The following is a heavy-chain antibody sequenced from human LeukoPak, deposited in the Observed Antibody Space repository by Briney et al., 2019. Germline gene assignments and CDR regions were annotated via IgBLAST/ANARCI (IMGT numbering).Heavy chain of an antibody. J-gene: IGHJ6*03. CDR1: GFTFSSYS. D-gene: IGHD5-12*01. Sequence: GGSLRLSCAASGFTFSSYSMNWVRQAPGKGLEWVSSISSSSSYIYYADSVKGRFTISRDNAKNSLYLQMNSLRAEDTAVYYCARDDPLRGGMDVWGKGTTVTVSS. V-gene: IGHV3-21*01. CDR2: ISSSSSYI. CDR3: ARDDPLRGGMDV.